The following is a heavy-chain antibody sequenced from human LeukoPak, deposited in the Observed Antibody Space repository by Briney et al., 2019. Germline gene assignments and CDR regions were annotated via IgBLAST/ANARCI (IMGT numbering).Heavy chain of an antibody. Sequence: GGSLRLSCAASGFTFSSYSMNWVRQAPGKGLELVSAISGSGGSTNYADSVKGRFTISRDNSKNTLYLQMNSLRAEDTAAYYCAKGYCSSTSCYTAPHYWGQGTLVTVSS. CDR1: GFTFSSYS. V-gene: IGHV3-23*01. CDR2: ISGSGGST. CDR3: AKGYCSSTSCYTAPHY. D-gene: IGHD2-2*02. J-gene: IGHJ4*02.